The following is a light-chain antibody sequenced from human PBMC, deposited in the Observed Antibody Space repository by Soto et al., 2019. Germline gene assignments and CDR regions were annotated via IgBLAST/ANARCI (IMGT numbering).Light chain of an antibody. Sequence: DIQMTQSPSTLSASVGDRVTITCRASQSISSWLAWYQQKPGKAPKLLIYDASSLESGVPSRFSGSGSGTDFTLPISSLQPDDFSPYSCNAKRTFGQGTKVEIK. CDR3: NAKRT. CDR2: DAS. J-gene: IGKJ1*01. CDR1: QSISSW. V-gene: IGKV1-5*01.